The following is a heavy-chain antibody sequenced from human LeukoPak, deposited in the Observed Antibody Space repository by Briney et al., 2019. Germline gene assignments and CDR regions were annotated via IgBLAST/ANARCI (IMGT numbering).Heavy chain of an antibody. J-gene: IGHJ4*02. D-gene: IGHD6-13*01. V-gene: IGHV4-39*01. CDR3: VRRGRRAAAAFDY. CDR2: IYYSGST. Sequence: SETLSLTCTVSGGSISSSSYYWGWIRQPPGKGLEWIGSIYYSGSTYYNPSLKSRVTISVGTSKNQFSLKLSSVTAADTAVYYCVRRGRRAAAAFDYWGQGTLVTVSS. CDR1: GGSISSSSYY.